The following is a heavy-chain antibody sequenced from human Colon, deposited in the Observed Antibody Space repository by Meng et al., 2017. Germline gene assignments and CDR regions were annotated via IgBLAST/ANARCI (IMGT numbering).Heavy chain of an antibody. CDR1: GGSMSGSY. CDR3: ARHPRVAPSQNYNFDY. Sequence: SETLSLTCTVSGGSMSGSYWSWIRQPPGKGLEWIAYFYDSEDTSYNPSLKSRVTISLDMFRNPFSLRLSSVTAADTAIYYCARHPRVAPSQNYNFDYWGQGSLVTVSS. D-gene: IGHD1-7*01. J-gene: IGHJ4*02. V-gene: IGHV4-59*01. CDR2: FYDSEDT.